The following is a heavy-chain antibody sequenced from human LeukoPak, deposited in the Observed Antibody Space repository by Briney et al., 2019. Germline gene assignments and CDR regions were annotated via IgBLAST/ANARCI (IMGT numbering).Heavy chain of an antibody. J-gene: IGHJ5*02. D-gene: IGHD5-12*01. Sequence: TGGSLRLSCAASGFTFSSYSMNWVRQAPGKGLEWVSSISSSSSYIYYADSVKGRFTISRDNAKNSLYLQMNSLRAEDTAVYYCARDSENHLTLWLPFRDNSFDPWGQGTLVTVSS. CDR1: GFTFSSYS. CDR2: ISSSSSYI. V-gene: IGHV3-21*01. CDR3: ARDSENHLTLWLPFRDNSFDP.